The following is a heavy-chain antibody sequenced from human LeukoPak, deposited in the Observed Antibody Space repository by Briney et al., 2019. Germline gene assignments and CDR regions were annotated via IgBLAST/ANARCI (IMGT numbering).Heavy chain of an antibody. Sequence: ASVKVSCKASGCTFTSYGVSWVRQAPGQGLEWMGWISASNGNTNFAQKLQGRVTLTTDTSTSTAYMELRSLTSDDTAVYYCAREGGPYRPLDYSGQGTLVTVAS. V-gene: IGHV1-18*01. CDR1: GCTFTSYG. J-gene: IGHJ4*02. CDR2: ISASNGNT. CDR3: AREGGPYRPLDY.